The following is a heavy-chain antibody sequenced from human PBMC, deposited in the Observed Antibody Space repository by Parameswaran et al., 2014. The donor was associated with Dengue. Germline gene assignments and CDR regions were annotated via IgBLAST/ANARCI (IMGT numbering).Heavy chain of an antibody. CDR3: ARVFARSGYYSDY. V-gene: IGHV3-48*02. CDR2: ISSTSSTI. J-gene: IGHJ4*02. D-gene: IGHD3-22*01. Sequence: VRQAPGKGLEWVSYISSTSSTIYYADSVKGRFTISRDNAKNSLFLQMNSLRDEDTAVYYCARVFARSGYYSDYWGQGTLVTVSS.